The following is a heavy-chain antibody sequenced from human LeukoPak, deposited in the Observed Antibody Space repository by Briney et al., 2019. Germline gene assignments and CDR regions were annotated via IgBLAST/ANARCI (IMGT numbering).Heavy chain of an antibody. V-gene: IGHV1-8*03. D-gene: IGHD1/OR15-1a*01. J-gene: IGHJ4*02. Sequence: SVKVSCKASGYTFTNYDINWVRQATGQGLEWIGWMNPNSANTGYSQKFQDRVTITRETSATTAYMELSSLTFDDTAFYYCARAPMGTAPLYWGQGTLVTVSS. CDR2: MNPNSANT. CDR3: ARAPMGTAPLY. CDR1: GYTFTNYD.